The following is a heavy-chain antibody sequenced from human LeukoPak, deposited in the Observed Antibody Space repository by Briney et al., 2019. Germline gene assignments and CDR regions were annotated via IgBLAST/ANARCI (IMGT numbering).Heavy chain of an antibody. CDR3: ASVPGIAVAGTTVPYYYGMDV. Sequence: ASVKVSCKASGYTFTGYYMHWMRQAPGQGLEWIGWSNPNSGGTNYAQKFQGRVTMTRDTSISTAYMELSRLRSDDTAVYYCASVPGIAVAGTTVPYYYGMDVWGQGTTVTVSS. V-gene: IGHV1-2*02. J-gene: IGHJ6*02. CDR2: SNPNSGGT. CDR1: GYTFTGYY. D-gene: IGHD6-19*01.